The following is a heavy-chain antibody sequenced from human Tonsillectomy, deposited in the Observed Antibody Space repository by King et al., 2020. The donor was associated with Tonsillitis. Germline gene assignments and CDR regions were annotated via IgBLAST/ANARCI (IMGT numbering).Heavy chain of an antibody. CDR1: GFSLSTSGMR. J-gene: IGHJ5*02. Sequence: VTLKESGPALVKPPQTLTLTCTFSGFSLSTSGMRVRWIRQPPGQALEWLARIDWDDDKFYSTSLKTRLTISKDTSKNQVVLKMTNMDPVDTATYYCARNSGGAYNWFDPWGQGTLVTVSS. V-gene: IGHV2-70*04. CDR2: IDWDDDK. CDR3: ARNSGGAYNWFDP. D-gene: IGHD2-15*01.